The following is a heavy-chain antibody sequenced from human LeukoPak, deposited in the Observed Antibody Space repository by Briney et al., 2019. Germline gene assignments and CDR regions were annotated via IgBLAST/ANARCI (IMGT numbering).Heavy chain of an antibody. CDR1: GFTFSSYW. D-gene: IGHD6-19*01. CDR3: ARVPAVAGRYYYYYYYMDV. CDR2: INQDGSEN. V-gene: IGHV3-7*01. Sequence: GGSLRLSCAASGFTFSSYWMSWVRQAPGKGLEWVANINQDGSENYYVDSVRGRFTISRDNAKNSLYLQMNSLRAEDTAVYYCARVPAVAGRYYYYYYYMDVWGKGTTATVSS. J-gene: IGHJ6*03.